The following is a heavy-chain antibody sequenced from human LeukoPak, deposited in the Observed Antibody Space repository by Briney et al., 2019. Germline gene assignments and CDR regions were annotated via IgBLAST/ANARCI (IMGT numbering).Heavy chain of an antibody. CDR2: IYYSGST. CDR3: ARHRTYYYGSGTPYFDY. J-gene: IGHJ4*02. CDR1: GGSISSSSYY. V-gene: IGHV4-39*01. Sequence: SETLSLTCTVSGGSISSSSYYWGWIRQPPGKGLEWIGSIYYSGSTYYNPSLKSRVTISVDTSKNQFSLKLSSVTAADTAVYYCARHRTYYYGSGTPYFDYWGQGTLVTVSS. D-gene: IGHD3-10*01.